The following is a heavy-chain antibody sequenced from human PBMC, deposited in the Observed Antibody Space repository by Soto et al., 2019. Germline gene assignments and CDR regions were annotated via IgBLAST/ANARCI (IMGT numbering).Heavy chain of an antibody. CDR2: ISGGGNDA. J-gene: IGHJ4*02. V-gene: IGHV3-23*01. CDR1: GFTFSSYA. Sequence: EAQLLESGGGLVQPGGSLVLSCAASGFTFSSYAMSWVRQAPGKGLEWVSSISGGGNDAFYAVSVKGRFTISRDNSRNTLYLQMSSLRADDTALYYCARSLFLASTDTEPFDYWGQGALVTVSS. CDR3: ARSLFLASTDTEPFDY. D-gene: IGHD3-3*02.